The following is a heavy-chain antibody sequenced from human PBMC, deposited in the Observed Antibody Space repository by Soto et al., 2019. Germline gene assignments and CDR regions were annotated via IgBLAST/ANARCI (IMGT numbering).Heavy chain of an antibody. V-gene: IGHV1-3*01. D-gene: IGHD2-15*01. Sequence: ASVKVSCKASGYTFTSYAMHWVRQAPGQRLEWMGWINAGNGNTKYSQKFQGRVTITRDTSASTAYMELSSLRSEDTAVYYCARWYLSARGYYYYGMYVWGQGTTVTVSS. CDR3: ARWYLSARGYYYYGMYV. CDR2: INAGNGNT. CDR1: GYTFTSYA. J-gene: IGHJ6*02.